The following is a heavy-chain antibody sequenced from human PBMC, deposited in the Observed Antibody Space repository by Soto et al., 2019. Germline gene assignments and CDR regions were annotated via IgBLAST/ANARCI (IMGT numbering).Heavy chain of an antibody. V-gene: IGHV3-23*01. Sequence: EVQLLESGGDLVQPGGSLRLTCAASGFTFSNYAMSWVRQAPGKGLEWVSAIRPSGGSAYYADSVKGRFPISRDNSKNALYLQMNSLRAEDTAFYYGVKQALKHCSGGTCYQYYWGQGTLVTVSS. J-gene: IGHJ4*02. CDR2: IRPSGGSA. CDR1: GFTFSNYA. CDR3: VKQALKHCSGGTCYQYY. D-gene: IGHD2-15*01.